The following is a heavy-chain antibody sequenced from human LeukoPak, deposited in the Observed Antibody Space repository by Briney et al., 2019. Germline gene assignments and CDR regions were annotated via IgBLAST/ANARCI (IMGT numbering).Heavy chain of an antibody. CDR1: GFTFSSYW. CDR3: ARSSYSSSSSV. Sequence: GGSLRLSCAASGFTFSSYWMNWARQAPGKGLEWVASINSDGSEGYYADVVKGRFTISRDNAKNSLYLRINSLRAEDTAVYYCARSSYSSSSSVWGQGTMVTVSS. J-gene: IGHJ3*01. D-gene: IGHD6-6*01. V-gene: IGHV3-7*03. CDR2: INSDGSEG.